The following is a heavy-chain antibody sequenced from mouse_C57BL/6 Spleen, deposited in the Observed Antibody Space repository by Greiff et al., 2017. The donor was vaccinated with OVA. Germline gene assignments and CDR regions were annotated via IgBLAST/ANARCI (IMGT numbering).Heavy chain of an antibody. D-gene: IGHD1-1*01. Sequence: DVQLQESGGGLVQPGGSMKLSCAASGFTFSDAWMDWVRQSPEKGLEWVAEIRNKANNHATYYAESVKGRFTISRDDSKSSVYLQMNSLRAEDTGIYYCTRVVATFYYFDYWGQGTTLTVSS. V-gene: IGHV6-6*01. CDR2: IRNKANNHAT. J-gene: IGHJ2*01. CDR3: TRVVATFYYFDY. CDR1: GFTFSDAW.